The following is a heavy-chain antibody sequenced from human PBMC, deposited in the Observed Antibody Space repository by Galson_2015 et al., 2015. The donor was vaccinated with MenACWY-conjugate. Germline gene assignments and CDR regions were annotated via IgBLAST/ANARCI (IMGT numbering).Heavy chain of an antibody. D-gene: IGHD1-1*01. CDR2: ISGSGGST. CDR1: GFTFSSYA. V-gene: IGHV3-23*01. J-gene: IGHJ5*02. Sequence: SLRLSCAASGFTFSSYAMSWVRQAPGKGLEWVSAISGSGGSTYYADSVKGRFTISRDNSKNTLYLQMNSLRAEDTAVYYYAKDSENWNDAWFDPWGQGTLVTVSS. CDR3: AKDSENWNDAWFDP.